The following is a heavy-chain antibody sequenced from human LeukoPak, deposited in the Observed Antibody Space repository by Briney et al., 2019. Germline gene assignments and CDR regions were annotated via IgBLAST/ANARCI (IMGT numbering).Heavy chain of an antibody. Sequence: SETLSLTCTVSGGSISSYYWSWIRQPPGKGLEWIGYIYYSGSTNYNPSLKSRVTISVDTSKNQFSLKLSSVTAADTAVYYCAREGEGNCSGGSCYSPSFDYWGQGTLVTVSS. CDR3: AREGEGNCSGGSCYSPSFDY. CDR2: IYYSGST. J-gene: IGHJ4*02. V-gene: IGHV4-59*01. D-gene: IGHD2-15*01. CDR1: GGSISSYY.